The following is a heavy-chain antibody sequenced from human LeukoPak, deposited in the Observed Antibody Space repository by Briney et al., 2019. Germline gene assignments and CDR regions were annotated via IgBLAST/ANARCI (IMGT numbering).Heavy chain of an antibody. CDR2: IIPIFGTA. D-gene: IGHD6-13*01. J-gene: IGHJ6*04. CDR3: ARDLEQQLVRPDYYYGMDV. CDR1: GGTFSSYA. Sequence: ASVKVSCKASGGTFSSYAISWVRQAPGQGLEWMGGIIPIFGTANYAQKFQGRVTITADKSTSTAYMGLSSLRSEDTAVYYCARDLEQQLVRPDYYYGMDVWGKGTTVTVSS. V-gene: IGHV1-69*06.